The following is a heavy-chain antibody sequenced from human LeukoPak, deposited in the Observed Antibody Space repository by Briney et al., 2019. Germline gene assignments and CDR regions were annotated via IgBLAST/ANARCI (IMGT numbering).Heavy chain of an antibody. CDR3: ARRVVVVSAAMRNDAFDI. CDR2: IYSGGSA. CDR1: GGSISSFY. D-gene: IGHD2-2*01. J-gene: IGHJ3*02. Sequence: PSETLSLTCTVSGGSISSFYWNWIRQPPGKGLEWIGYIYSGGSANYNPSLKSRVTISLDTSKHQFSLNLSSVTAADTAVYYCARRVVVVSAAMRNDAFDIWSQGTMVTVSS. V-gene: IGHV4-59*01.